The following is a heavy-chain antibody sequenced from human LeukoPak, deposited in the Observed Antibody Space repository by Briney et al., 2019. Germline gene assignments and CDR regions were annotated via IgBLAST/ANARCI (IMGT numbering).Heavy chain of an antibody. V-gene: IGHV1-8*03. D-gene: IGHD3-9*01. Sequence: GASVKVSCKASGYTFTSYDINWVRQATGQGLEWMGWMNPNSGNTGYAQKFQGRVTITRNTSISTAYMELSSLRSEDTAVYYCARAPTYYDILTGFDPWGQGTLVTVSS. J-gene: IGHJ5*02. CDR2: MNPNSGNT. CDR1: GYTFTSYD. CDR3: ARAPTYYDILTGFDP.